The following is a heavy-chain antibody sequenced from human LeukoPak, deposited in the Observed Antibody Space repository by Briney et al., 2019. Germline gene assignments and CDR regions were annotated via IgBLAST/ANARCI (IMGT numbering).Heavy chain of an antibody. CDR1: GFTLSSNF. Sequence: GGSLRLSCAASGFTLSSNFMAWVRQAPGKGLEWVSVIYSDGSTYYADSVRGRFTISTDNTKNTLYLQMNSLRTEDTAVYYCARVQGSGLFRWYWGQGTLITVSS. V-gene: IGHV3-66*01. CDR2: IYSDGST. D-gene: IGHD2-15*01. J-gene: IGHJ4*02. CDR3: ARVQGSGLFRWY.